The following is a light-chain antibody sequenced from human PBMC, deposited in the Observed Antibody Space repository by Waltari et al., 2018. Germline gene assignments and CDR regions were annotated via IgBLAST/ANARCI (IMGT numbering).Light chain of an antibody. J-gene: IGKJ2*01. CDR2: WAS. CDR1: SLLWSFNNNNY. Sequence: SLLWSFNNNNYLAWYQQKPGRPPKLLIHWASTRESGVPDRFSGSGSGADFTLPISSLQAEDVAVYYCQQYYSTPPTFGQGTKLEIK. CDR3: QQYYSTPPT. V-gene: IGKV4-1*01.